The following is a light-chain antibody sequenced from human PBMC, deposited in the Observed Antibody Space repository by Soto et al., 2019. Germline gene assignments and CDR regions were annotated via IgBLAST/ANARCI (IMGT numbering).Light chain of an antibody. J-gene: IGKJ1*01. Sequence: VLTQSPGTLSLSPGERATLSCRASQSVSSSYVAWYQQKPGRAPRLLIYGASTRATGIPDRFSGSGSGTDFTLTISRLEPEDFAVYYCQQRTAFGQGTKVEIK. CDR3: QQRTA. CDR1: QSVSSSY. V-gene: IGKV3-20*01. CDR2: GAS.